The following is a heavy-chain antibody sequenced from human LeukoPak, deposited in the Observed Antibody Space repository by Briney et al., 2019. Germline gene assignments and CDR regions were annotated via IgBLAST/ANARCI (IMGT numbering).Heavy chain of an antibody. Sequence: GGSLRLSCAASGFTFSSHWMHWVRQAPGKGLEWLSRIVSDGSHTFYADSVKGRFTISRDNAKNTLSLQMNSLRVDDTAVYYCARDRGGDDAFDLWGHGTMVTVSS. V-gene: IGHV3-74*01. J-gene: IGHJ3*01. D-gene: IGHD2-21*01. CDR2: IVSDGSHT. CDR1: GFTFSSHW. CDR3: ARDRGGDDAFDL.